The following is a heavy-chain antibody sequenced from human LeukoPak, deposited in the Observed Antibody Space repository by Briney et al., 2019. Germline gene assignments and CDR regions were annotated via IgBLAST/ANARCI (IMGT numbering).Heavy chain of an antibody. CDR1: GGSFSGYY. Sequence: SETLSLTCAVYGGSFSGYYWSWIRQPPGKGLEWIGEINHSGSTNYNPSLKSRVTISVDTSKNQFSLKLSSVTAADTAVYHCARGRVHGSGSCLFNYYYYYGMDVWGKGTTVTVSS. V-gene: IGHV4-34*01. J-gene: IGHJ6*04. CDR2: INHSGST. CDR3: ARGRVHGSGSCLFNYYYYYGMDV. D-gene: IGHD3-10*01.